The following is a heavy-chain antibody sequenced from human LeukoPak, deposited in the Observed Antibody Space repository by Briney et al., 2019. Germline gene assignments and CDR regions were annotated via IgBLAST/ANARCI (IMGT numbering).Heavy chain of an antibody. V-gene: IGHV4-4*09. CDR1: GGSISSYY. CDR3: ARHFGPHYFDY. Sequence: PSETLSLTCTVSGGSISSYYWSWIRQPPGRGLEWIGYIYTSGNTNYNPSLKSRVTLSVDTSKNQFSLKLSSVTAADTVVYYCARHFGPHYFDYWGQGTLVTVSS. D-gene: IGHD3-3*01. J-gene: IGHJ4*02. CDR2: IYTSGNT.